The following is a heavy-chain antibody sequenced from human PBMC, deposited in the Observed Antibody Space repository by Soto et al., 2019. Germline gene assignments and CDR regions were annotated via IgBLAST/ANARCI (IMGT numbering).Heavy chain of an antibody. J-gene: IGHJ4*02. V-gene: IGHV3-23*01. D-gene: IGHD3-22*01. CDR2: TTGSGGSA. CDR3: VKAWTYYYDTSGPHFDY. CDR1: GITFSSYA. Sequence: GGSLRLSCEASGITFSSYAMSWVRQAPGKGLEWVSGTTGSGGSAYYADSVKGRFTISRDNSENTLYLQMNSLRAEDTAGYYYVKAWTYYYDTSGPHFDYWGQGTLVTVSS.